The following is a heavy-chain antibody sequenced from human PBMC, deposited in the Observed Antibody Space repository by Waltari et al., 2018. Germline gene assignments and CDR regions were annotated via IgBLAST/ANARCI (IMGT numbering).Heavy chain of an antibody. CDR1: GFTFGDYG. CDR3: TRNLMGGTVTVGY. D-gene: IGHD4-17*01. J-gene: IGHJ4*02. Sequence: EVQLVESGGGLVQSGGSLRLSCVTSGFTFGDYGLHWVRQGPGKGLELVSSISNGGKTVYYADSVKGRVTMSRDNAKKSVSLEMGSLRVEDTAIYYCTRNLMGGTVTVGYWGQGVLVTVSS. V-gene: IGHV3-48*03. CDR2: ISNGGKTV.